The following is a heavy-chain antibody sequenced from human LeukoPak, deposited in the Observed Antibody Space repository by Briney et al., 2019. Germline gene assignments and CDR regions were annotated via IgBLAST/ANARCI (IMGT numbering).Heavy chain of an antibody. CDR3: AKYSHDSSGSYDY. D-gene: IGHD3-22*01. CDR1: GFTFSSYG. J-gene: IGHJ4*02. Sequence: PGGSLRLSCAASGFTFSSYGMSWVRQAQGKGLEWVSAIIGGGVTTYYADSMKGRFTISRDNSKNTLYLQMNSLRAEDTAVYYCAKYSHDSSGSYDYWGQGTLVTVSS. CDR2: IIGGGVTT. V-gene: IGHV3-23*01.